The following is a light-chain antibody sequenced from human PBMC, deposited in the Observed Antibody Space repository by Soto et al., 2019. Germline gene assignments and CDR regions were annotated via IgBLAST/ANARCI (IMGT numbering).Light chain of an antibody. Sequence: QSVLTQPPSASGTPGQRVTISCSGSSSNIGSNTVNWYQQLPGTAPKLLIYSNNQRPSGVPDRFSGSKSGTSASLAISGLQSEDEADYYCEVWNDSLTGRVFGTGTKVNVL. J-gene: IGLJ1*01. V-gene: IGLV1-44*01. CDR2: SNN. CDR1: SSNIGSNT. CDR3: EVWNDSLTGRV.